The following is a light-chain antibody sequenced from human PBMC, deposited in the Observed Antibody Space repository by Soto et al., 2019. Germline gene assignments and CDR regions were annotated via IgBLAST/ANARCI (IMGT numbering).Light chain of an antibody. Sequence: EIVLTQSPATLSLSPGERVTLSCRASQSVGSYLAWYQQELGQAPRLLIYDASNRATGIPARFSGSGSGTDFTLTIGSLEPEDFAVYYCQQRSTWPLTFGQGTKVDIK. CDR1: QSVGSY. J-gene: IGKJ1*01. CDR3: QQRSTWPLT. V-gene: IGKV3-11*01. CDR2: DAS.